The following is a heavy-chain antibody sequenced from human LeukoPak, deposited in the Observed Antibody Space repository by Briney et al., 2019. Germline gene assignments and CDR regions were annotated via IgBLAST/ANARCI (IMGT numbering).Heavy chain of an antibody. J-gene: IGHJ1*01. CDR1: GFTFSSYA. D-gene: IGHD6-13*01. V-gene: IGHV3-30*04. CDR3: ARDSVSSSWDRDKYFHH. Sequence: PGGSLRLSCAASGFTFSSYAMHWVRQAPGKGLEWVAVISYDGSNKYYAASVKGRFTISRDNSRNALYLQMNSLRAEDTAVYCCARDSVSSSWDRDKYFHHWGQGTLVTVSS. CDR2: ISYDGSNK.